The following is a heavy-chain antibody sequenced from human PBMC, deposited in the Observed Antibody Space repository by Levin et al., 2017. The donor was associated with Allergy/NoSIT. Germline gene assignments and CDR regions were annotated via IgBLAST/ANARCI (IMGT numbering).Heavy chain of an antibody. CDR1: GFTFNNYA. CDR3: AKDQYSGSPFYFDY. V-gene: IGHV3-23*01. CDR2: ISDSGGVT. J-gene: IGHJ4*02. Sequence: GGSLRLSCAASGFTFNNYAMSWVRQAPGKGLEWVSAISDSGGVTYYADSVRGRFTISRDNSKNTLYLQMNSLRAEDTAIYYCAKDQYSGSPFYFDYWGQGTLVTVSS. D-gene: IGHD1-26*01.